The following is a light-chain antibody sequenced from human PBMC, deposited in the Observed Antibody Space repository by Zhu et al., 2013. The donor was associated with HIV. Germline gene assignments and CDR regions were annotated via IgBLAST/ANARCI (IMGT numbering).Light chain of an antibody. V-gene: IGKV1-9*01. Sequence: DIQLTQSPSFLSASVGDRVTITCRASQGIGRYLAWYQQKAGKAPKLLIYAASTLQSGVPSRFGGRGSGTEFTLTIANLQPEDFATYYCHHVNDNPAFGPGTKVDV. CDR3: HHVNDNPA. CDR2: AAS. J-gene: IGKJ3*01. CDR1: QGIGRY.